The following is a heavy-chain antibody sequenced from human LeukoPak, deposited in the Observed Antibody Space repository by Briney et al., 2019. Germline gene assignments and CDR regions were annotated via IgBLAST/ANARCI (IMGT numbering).Heavy chain of an antibody. CDR1: GFTFSSYA. CDR3: AKLMYSSSSRSDY. D-gene: IGHD6-6*01. J-gene: IGHJ4*02. V-gene: IGHV3-23*01. Sequence: PGGPLRLSCAASGFTFSSYAMSWVRQAPGKGLEWVSAISGSGGSTYYADSVKGRFTISRDNSKNTLYLQMNSLRAEDTAVYYCAKLMYSSSSRSDYWGQGTLVTVSS. CDR2: ISGSGGST.